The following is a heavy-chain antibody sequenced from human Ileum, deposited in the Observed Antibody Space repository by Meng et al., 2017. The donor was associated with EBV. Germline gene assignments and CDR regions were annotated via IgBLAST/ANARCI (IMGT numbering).Heavy chain of an antibody. V-gene: IGHV4-4*02. CDR2: IYHSGST. D-gene: IGHD6-19*01. J-gene: IGHJ4*02. CDR1: GGSIGSSNW. Sequence: VDLQGSGPGLVKPSGTLSLTCAVSGGSIGSSNWWSWVRQPPGKGLEWNGEIYHSGSTNYNPFLKSRVTISVDKSKNQFSLNLSSVTAADTAVYYCARVGQWLPIDYWGQGTLVTVSS. CDR3: ARVGQWLPIDY.